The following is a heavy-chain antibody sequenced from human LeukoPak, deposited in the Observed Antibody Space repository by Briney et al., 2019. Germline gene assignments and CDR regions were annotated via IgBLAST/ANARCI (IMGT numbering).Heavy chain of an antibody. J-gene: IGHJ4*02. D-gene: IGHD1-26*01. Sequence: GSSVKVSCKASGGTFSIYAISWVRQAPGQGLEWMGRIIPIFGTANYAQTFQGRVTITTDESTSTAYMELSSLRSEDTAVYCCARGPLLPLDYWGQGTRVTVSS. CDR1: GGTFSIYA. CDR2: IIPIFGTA. V-gene: IGHV1-69*05. CDR3: ARGPLLPLDY.